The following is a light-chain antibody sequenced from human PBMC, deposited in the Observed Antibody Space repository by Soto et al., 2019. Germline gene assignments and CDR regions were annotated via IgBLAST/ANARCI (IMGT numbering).Light chain of an antibody. V-gene: IGKV1-27*01. CDR2: AGS. CDR3: QEYKSAPLT. Sequence: DIQMTQSPSSLSASVGDRVIITCRATQDISNYLAWYQQKPGKVPKLLIYAGSTLQSGVPSRFSGSGSGTDFTLTISSLQPEDVATFYCQEYKSAPLTFGGGTKVEIK. CDR1: QDISNY. J-gene: IGKJ4*01.